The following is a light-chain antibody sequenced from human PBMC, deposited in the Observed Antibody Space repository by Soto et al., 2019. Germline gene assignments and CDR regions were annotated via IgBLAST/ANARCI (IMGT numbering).Light chain of an antibody. CDR3: QQYNNWPPT. V-gene: IGKV3-15*01. CDR2: GAS. CDR1: QSVSNN. J-gene: IGKJ1*01. Sequence: EIVMTQSPAILSVSPGERATLSCRASQSVSNNLAWYQQKPGQAPRLLIYGASTRATGIPARFSGSGSGTEFTLTISSLRSEDFAVYYCQQYNNWPPTFGQGTKVEIK.